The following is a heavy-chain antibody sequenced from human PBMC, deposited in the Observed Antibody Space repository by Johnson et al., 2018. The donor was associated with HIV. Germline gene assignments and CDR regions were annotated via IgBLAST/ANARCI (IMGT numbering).Heavy chain of an antibody. CDR2: ISYDGSSK. Sequence: QVQLVESGGGVVQPGRSLRLACAASAFTFSNYAMHWVRQAPGKGLEWVAVISYDGSSKYYADSVKGRFTISRDNSKNTLYLQMNSLRAEDTAVYYCRVVTGAFDIWGQGTMVTVSS. V-gene: IGHV3-30-3*01. D-gene: IGHD4-23*01. CDR3: RVVTGAFDI. CDR1: AFTFSNYA. J-gene: IGHJ3*02.